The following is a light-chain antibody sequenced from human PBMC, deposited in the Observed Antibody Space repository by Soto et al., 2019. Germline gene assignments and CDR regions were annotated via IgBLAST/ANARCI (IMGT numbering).Light chain of an antibody. CDR2: GAS. CDR3: QQAYSFPIT. V-gene: IGKV1-12*01. Sequence: DIQMTQSPSTLSASVADGFTITFRASQSISSWLAWYQQKPGRTPELLIHGASRLQSGVPARFSGSGSGTDFTLSINSLQPEDFATYYCQQAYSFPITFGQGTRLEIK. CDR1: QSISSW. J-gene: IGKJ5*01.